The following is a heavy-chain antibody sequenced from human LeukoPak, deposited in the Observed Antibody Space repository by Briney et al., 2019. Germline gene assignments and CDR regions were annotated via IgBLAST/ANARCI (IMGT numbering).Heavy chain of an antibody. J-gene: IGHJ4*02. Sequence: GGSLRLSCAVSGFTFSSYAMSWVRQAPGKGLEWVSAISGSGGSTYYADSVKGRFTISRDNSRNTLYLQMNSLRAEDTAVYYCARGKEYYYDSSGYYYFDYWGQGTLVIVSS. CDR1: GFTFSSYA. D-gene: IGHD3-22*01. CDR2: ISGSGGST. CDR3: ARGKEYYYDSSGYYYFDY. V-gene: IGHV3-23*01.